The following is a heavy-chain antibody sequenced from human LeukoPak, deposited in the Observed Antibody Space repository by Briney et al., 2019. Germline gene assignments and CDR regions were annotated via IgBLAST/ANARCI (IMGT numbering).Heavy chain of an antibody. V-gene: IGHV3-30*18. CDR3: AKGMGIAVAGPPMYYYYYGMDV. Sequence: GGSLRLSCAASGFTFSSYGMHWVRQAPGKGLEWVAVISYDGSNKYYADSVKGRFTISRDNSKNTLYLQMNSLRAEDTAVYYCAKGMGIAVAGPPMYYYYYGMDVWGQGTTVTVSS. J-gene: IGHJ6*02. D-gene: IGHD6-19*01. CDR2: ISYDGSNK. CDR1: GFTFSSYG.